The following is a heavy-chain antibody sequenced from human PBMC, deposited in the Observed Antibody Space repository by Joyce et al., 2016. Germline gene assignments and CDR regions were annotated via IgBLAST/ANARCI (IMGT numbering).Heavy chain of an antibody. D-gene: IGHD6-25*01. CDR3: AKILTATYSSGWFLDY. CDR2: ISYDGIYK. J-gene: IGHJ4*02. V-gene: IGHV3-30*18. Sequence: QVQLVESGGGVVQPGRSLRLSCAASGLTLSNYGVHWVRQAPGKGREWVAGISYDGIYKYYADSVNGRFTISRDNSKNTVFLEMNSLRTEDTAVYYCAKILTATYSSGWFLDYWGQGTLVTVSS. CDR1: GLTLSNYG.